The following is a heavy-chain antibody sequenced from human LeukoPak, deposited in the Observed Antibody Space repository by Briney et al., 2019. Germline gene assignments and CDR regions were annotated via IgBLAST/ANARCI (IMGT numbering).Heavy chain of an antibody. CDR1: GYTLTELS. V-gene: IGHV1-24*01. Sequence: GASVKVSCKVSGYTLTELSMHWVRQAPGKGLEWMGGFDPEDGETIYAQKFQGRVTLTTDTSASTAYMELRSLRSDDTALYYCARDHLDIVPTIYSYWGQGTLVTVSS. CDR3: ARDHLDIVPTIYSY. CDR2: FDPEDGET. J-gene: IGHJ4*02. D-gene: IGHD5-12*01.